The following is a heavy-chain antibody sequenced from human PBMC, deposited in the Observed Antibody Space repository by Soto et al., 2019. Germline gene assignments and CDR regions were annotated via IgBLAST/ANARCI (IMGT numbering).Heavy chain of an antibody. V-gene: IGHV4-59*01. Sequence: ETLSLTCTVSGGSISSYYWSWIRQPPGKGLEWIGYIYYSGSTNYNPSLKSRVTISVDTSKNQFSLKLSSVTAADTAVYYCARTGDIGMVDYWGQGTLVTVSS. CDR1: GGSISSYY. CDR2: IYYSGST. D-gene: IGHD1-26*01. J-gene: IGHJ4*02. CDR3: ARTGDIGMVDY.